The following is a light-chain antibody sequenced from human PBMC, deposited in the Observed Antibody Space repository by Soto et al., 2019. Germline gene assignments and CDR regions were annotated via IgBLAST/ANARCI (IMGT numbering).Light chain of an antibody. J-gene: IGLJ2*01. CDR2: EVI. CDR1: TSDVGGYNR. CDR3: AVWDDSLSGMV. V-gene: IGLV2-18*01. Sequence: QSALTQPPSVSGSPGQSVTISCTGTTSDVGGYNRVSWYQQPPGTAPKLIIYEVINRPSGVPDRFSGSKSGTSASLAISGLQSEDEADYYCAVWDDSLSGMVFGGGTKLTVL.